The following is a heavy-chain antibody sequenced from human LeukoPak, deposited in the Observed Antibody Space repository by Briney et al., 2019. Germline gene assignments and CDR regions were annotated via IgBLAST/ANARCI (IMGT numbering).Heavy chain of an antibody. D-gene: IGHD5-12*01. CDR2: INSGGVI. CDR1: GFTFINYA. J-gene: IGHJ2*01. Sequence: GGSLRLSCAPSGFTFINYAMSGSGQAPGRGREWFPAINSGGVIYYVDSVKGRFTISRDSSKSTLYLQMNSLTFDDTAVYSCAKEVNPSFQLPDYYFELWGRGTQVLVSS. V-gene: IGHV3-23*01. CDR3: AKEVNPSFQLPDYYFEL.